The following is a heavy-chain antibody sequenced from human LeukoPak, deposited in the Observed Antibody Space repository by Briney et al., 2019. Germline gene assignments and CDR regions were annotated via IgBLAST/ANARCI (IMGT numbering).Heavy chain of an antibody. CDR3: TRDPLTQNDY. CDR2: IKQDGKEK. D-gene: IGHD1-14*01. CDR1: GFTFDSYL. V-gene: IGHV3-7*01. J-gene: IGHJ4*02. Sequence: PGGSLRLSCAASGFTFDSYLMSWVRQAAGKGLEWVANIKQDGKEKYYVDSVKGRFTIYRDNAENSLYLQMNSLRAEDTAVYYCTRDPLTQNDYWGQGTLVTASS.